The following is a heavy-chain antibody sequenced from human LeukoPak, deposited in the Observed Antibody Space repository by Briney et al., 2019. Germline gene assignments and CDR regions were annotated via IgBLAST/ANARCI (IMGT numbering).Heavy chain of an antibody. Sequence: SETLSLTCTVSGGFISGSYWSWIRPPPGKGLEWIGYIYYSGSTNYNPSLKSRVTISVDTSKNQFSLKLSSVTAADTAVYYCARAAYRDYYDSSGYFFDYWGQGTLVTVSS. CDR3: ARAAYRDYYDSSGYFFDY. D-gene: IGHD3-22*01. V-gene: IGHV4-59*01. J-gene: IGHJ4*02. CDR1: GGFISGSY. CDR2: IYYSGST.